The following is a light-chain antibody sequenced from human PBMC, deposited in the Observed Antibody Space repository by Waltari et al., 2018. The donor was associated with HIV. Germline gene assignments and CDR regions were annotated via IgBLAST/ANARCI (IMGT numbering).Light chain of an antibody. J-gene: IGLJ2*01. CDR2: EVT. CDR3: SSYAPTNNFYVL. V-gene: IGLV2-8*01. CDR1: SSDLGGYNY. Sequence: QSALTQPPSASGSPGQSVTISCTGTSSDLGGYNYVSWYQQHPGKAPKLIMTEVTKRPSGVPDRFSGSKSGLQAEDEAHYYCSSYAPTNNFYVLFGGGTALTVL.